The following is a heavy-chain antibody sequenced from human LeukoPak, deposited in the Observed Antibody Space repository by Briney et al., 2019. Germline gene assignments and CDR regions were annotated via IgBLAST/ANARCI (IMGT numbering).Heavy chain of an antibody. Sequence: PSQTLSLTCTVSGGSISSGGYCWSWIRQHPGKGLKWIGYIYYSGSTYYNPSLKSRVTISVDTSKNQFSLKLSSVTAADTAVYYCARERQQLAHKYFDYWGQGTLVTVSS. CDR1: GGSISSGGYC. CDR2: IYYSGST. V-gene: IGHV4-31*03. D-gene: IGHD6-13*01. CDR3: ARERQQLAHKYFDY. J-gene: IGHJ4*02.